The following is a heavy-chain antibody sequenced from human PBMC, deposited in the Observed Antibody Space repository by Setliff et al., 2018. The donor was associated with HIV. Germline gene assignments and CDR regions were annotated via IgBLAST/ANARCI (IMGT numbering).Heavy chain of an antibody. Sequence: GGSLRLSCVASGFTFSSYGMHWVRQAPGKGLEWVAFILHDGSDKDCSDSVKGRFTISRDNANNSLYLQMNSLRAEDTAVYYCARGARGYSYGWGQGTLVTVSS. CDR2: ILHDGSDK. V-gene: IGHV3-30*02. CDR1: GFTFSSYG. D-gene: IGHD5-18*01. J-gene: IGHJ4*02. CDR3: ARGARGYSYG.